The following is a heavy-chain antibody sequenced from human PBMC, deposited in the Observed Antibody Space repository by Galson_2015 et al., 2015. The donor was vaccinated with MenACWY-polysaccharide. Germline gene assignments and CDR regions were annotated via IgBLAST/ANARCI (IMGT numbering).Heavy chain of an antibody. CDR1: GFTFSSYG. V-gene: IGHV3-30*18. CDR3: AKDLNYDSSGYYNYYYGMDV. J-gene: IGHJ6*02. Sequence: SLRLSCAASGFTFSSYGMHWVRQAPGKGLEWVAVISYDGSNKYHADSVKGRFTISRDNSKNTLYLQMNSLRAEDTAVYYCAKDLNYDSSGYYNYYYGMDVWGQGTTVTVSS. CDR2: ISYDGSNK. D-gene: IGHD3-22*01.